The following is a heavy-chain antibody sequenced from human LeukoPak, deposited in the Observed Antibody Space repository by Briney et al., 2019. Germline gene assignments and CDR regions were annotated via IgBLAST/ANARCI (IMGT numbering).Heavy chain of an antibody. V-gene: IGHV3-74*01. CDR2: IDSYGSGT. CDR3: VKDLGTTVVTPVDY. J-gene: IGHJ4*02. CDR1: GFRFSSYW. D-gene: IGHD4-23*01. Sequence: PGGSLRLSCAASGFRFSSYWMHWVRQAPGKGLVWVSRIDSYGSGTTYADSVKGRFTISRDNAKNTLYLQMSSLRAEDTAVYYCVKDLGTTVVTPVDYWGQGTLVTVSS.